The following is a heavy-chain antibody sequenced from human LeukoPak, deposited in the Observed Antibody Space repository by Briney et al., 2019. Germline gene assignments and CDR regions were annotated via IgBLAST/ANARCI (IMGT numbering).Heavy chain of an antibody. D-gene: IGHD6-19*01. Sequence: SETLSLTCTVSGGSISSSSYYWGWIRQPPGKGLEWIGSIYYSGSTYYNPSLKSRVTISVDTSKNQFSLKLSSVTAADTAVYYCARVRRGIAVAGTYPDMYGMDVWGQGTTVTVSS. CDR1: GGSISSSSYY. J-gene: IGHJ6*02. CDR3: ARVRRGIAVAGTYPDMYGMDV. V-gene: IGHV4-39*07. CDR2: IYYSGST.